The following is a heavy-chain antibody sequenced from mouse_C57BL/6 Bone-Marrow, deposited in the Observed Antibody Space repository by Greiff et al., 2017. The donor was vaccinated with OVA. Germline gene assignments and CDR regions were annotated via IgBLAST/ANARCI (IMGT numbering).Heavy chain of an antibody. J-gene: IGHJ3*01. CDR2: INPNNGGT. V-gene: IGHV1-26*01. Sequence: EVQLQQSGPELVKPGASVKISCKASGYTFTDYYMNWVKQSHGKSLEWIGDINPNNGGTSYNQKFKGKATLTVDKSSSTAYMELRSLTSEDSAVYYCARSIWSRFAYWGQGTLVTVSA. D-gene: IGHD1-1*02. CDR3: ARSIWSRFAY. CDR1: GYTFTDYY.